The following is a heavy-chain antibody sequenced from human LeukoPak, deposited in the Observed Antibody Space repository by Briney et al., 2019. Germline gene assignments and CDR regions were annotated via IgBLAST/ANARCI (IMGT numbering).Heavy chain of an antibody. D-gene: IGHD1-7*01. V-gene: IGHV3-23*01. CDR3: ARETGTTHPLFDY. CDR2: ISGSAITT. CDR1: GFTFSDYV. Sequence: GGSLRLSCAASGFTFSDYVINWVRQAPGKGLEWVSGISGSAITTYYADSVKGRFSISRDNSKNTVYLQMNSLRAEDTAVYYCARETGTTHPLFDYWGQGTLVTVSS. J-gene: IGHJ4*02.